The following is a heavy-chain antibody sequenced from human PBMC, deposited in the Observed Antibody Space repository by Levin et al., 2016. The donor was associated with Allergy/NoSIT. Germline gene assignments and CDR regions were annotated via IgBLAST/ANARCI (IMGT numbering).Heavy chain of an antibody. CDR2: ISYDGSNK. V-gene: IGHV3-30*18. CDR1: GFTFSSYG. CDR3: AKDTGVWFGESPPLDY. J-gene: IGHJ4*02. D-gene: IGHD3-10*01. Sequence: LSLTCAASGFTFSSYGMHWVRQAPGKGLEWVAVISYDGSNKYYADSVKGRFTISRDNSKNTLYLQMNSLRAEDTAVYYCAKDTGVWFGESPPLDYWGQGTLVTVSS.